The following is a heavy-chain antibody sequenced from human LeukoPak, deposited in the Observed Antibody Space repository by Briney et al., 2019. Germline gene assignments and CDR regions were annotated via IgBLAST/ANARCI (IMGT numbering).Heavy chain of an antibody. D-gene: IGHD3-22*01. CDR1: GFTFRSYA. CDR3: ARDPYDSSGYPMGY. CDR2: ISYDASNK. Sequence: AGGSLRLSCAASGFTFRSYAVHWVRQAPGKGLEWVAGISYDASNKYYADSVKGRFTISRDNSKNTSSLQMNSLRAEDTAVYYCARDPYDSSGYPMGYWGQGTLVTVSS. V-gene: IGHV3-30-3*01. J-gene: IGHJ4*02.